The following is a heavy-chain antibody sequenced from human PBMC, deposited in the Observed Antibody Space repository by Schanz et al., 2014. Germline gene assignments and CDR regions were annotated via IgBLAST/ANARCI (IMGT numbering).Heavy chain of an antibody. CDR1: GFTFSNYG. Sequence: VHLVESGGDLVKPGGSLRLSCEASGFTFSNYGMNWVRQAPEKGLEWVSYISSSSGTIYYADSVKGRFTISRDNAKNLLYLQMNGLRAEDTAVYFCARDLSSLIQGDVWGKGTTVTVSS. V-gene: IGHV3-48*01. J-gene: IGHJ6*04. D-gene: IGHD2-2*01. CDR2: ISSSSGTI. CDR3: ARDLSSLIQGDV.